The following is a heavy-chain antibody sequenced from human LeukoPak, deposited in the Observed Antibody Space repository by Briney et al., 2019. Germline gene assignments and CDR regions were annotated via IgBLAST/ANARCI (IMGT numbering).Heavy chain of an antibody. V-gene: IGHV4-34*01. CDR1: GVSLSGYY. Sequence: SETLSLTCAVYGVSLSGYYWSWIRQPPGKGLEWIGEINHSGSTNYNPSLKSRVTMSVDTSKNQFSLKLSSVNAADTAVYYCARVGKQQLAYYFDYWGQGTLVTVSS. J-gene: IGHJ4*02. CDR2: INHSGST. CDR3: ARVGKQQLAYYFDY. D-gene: IGHD6-13*01.